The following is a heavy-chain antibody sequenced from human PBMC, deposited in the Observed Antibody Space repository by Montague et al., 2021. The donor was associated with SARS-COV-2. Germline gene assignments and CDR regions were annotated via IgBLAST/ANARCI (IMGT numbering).Heavy chain of an antibody. CDR2: IYYSGST. J-gene: IGHJ6*02. CDR3: ARHASYDYSKDLYYYYYYGMDV. V-gene: IGHV4-39*01. D-gene: IGHD4-11*01. CDR1: GGSISSSSYY. Sequence: SETLSLTCTVSGGSISSSSYYWGWIRQPPGKGLEWIGSIYYSGSTYYXPSLKSRVTISVDTSKNQFSLKLSSVTAADTAVYYCARHASYDYSKDLYYYYYYGMDVWGQGTTVTVSS.